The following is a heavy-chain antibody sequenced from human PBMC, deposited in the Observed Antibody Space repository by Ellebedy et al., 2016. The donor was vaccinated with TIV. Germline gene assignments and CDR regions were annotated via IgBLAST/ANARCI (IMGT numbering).Heavy chain of an antibody. CDR3: ARESGYSYGYGAYYFDY. CDR2: IYHSGST. Sequence: SETLSLTCTVSGYSISSSYYWGWIRQPPGKGLEWIGTIYHSGSTYYNPSLKSRVTISVDTSKNQFSLKLSSVTAADTAVYYCARESGYSYGYGAYYFDYWGQGTLVTVSS. CDR1: GYSISSSYY. D-gene: IGHD5-18*01. V-gene: IGHV4-38-2*02. J-gene: IGHJ4*02.